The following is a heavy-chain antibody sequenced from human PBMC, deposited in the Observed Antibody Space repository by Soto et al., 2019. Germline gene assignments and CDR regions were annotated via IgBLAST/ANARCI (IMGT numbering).Heavy chain of an antibody. CDR1: GFTLSSYA. D-gene: IGHD2-2*01. CDR3: AKDSWGDCSSTSCSVDY. Sequence: GGSLRLSCAASGFTLSSYAMSWVRQAPGKGLEWVSAISGSGGSTYYADSVKGRFTISRDNSKNTLYLQMNSLRAEDTAVYYCAKDSWGDCSSTSCSVDYWGQGTLVTVSS. J-gene: IGHJ4*02. CDR2: ISGSGGST. V-gene: IGHV3-23*01.